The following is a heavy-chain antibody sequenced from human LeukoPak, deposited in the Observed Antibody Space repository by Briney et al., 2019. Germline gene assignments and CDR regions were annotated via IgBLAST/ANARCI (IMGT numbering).Heavy chain of an antibody. Sequence: NPSETLSLTCTVYGESFSGFYWNWLRQPPGKGLEWIGEIKHSGSANNNPSLKSRVNISVDTSKNQISLKLSSVTAADTAVYYCARPKAGYCSTDAFDIWGQGTMVTVSS. V-gene: IGHV4-34*01. CDR3: ARPKAGYCSTDAFDI. CDR1: GESFSGFY. CDR2: IKHSGSA. J-gene: IGHJ3*02. D-gene: IGHD2-2*01.